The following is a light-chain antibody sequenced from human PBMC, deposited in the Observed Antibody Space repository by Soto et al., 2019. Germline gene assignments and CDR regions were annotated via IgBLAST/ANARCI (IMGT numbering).Light chain of an antibody. CDR1: SSDIGGYNY. Sequence: CALTRPASASRTAGESVTISKTRTSSDIGGYNYVSWYQQHPGKAPKLMIYEVSKRPSGVPDRFSGSKSGNTASLTVSGLQAEDEADYYCSSYAGSNNSYVFGTGTKVTVL. CDR3: SSYAGSNNSYV. CDR2: EVS. V-gene: IGLV2-8*02. J-gene: IGLJ1*01.